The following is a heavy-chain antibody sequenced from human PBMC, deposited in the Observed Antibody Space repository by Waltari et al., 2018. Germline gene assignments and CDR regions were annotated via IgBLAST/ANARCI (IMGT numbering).Heavy chain of an antibody. CDR2: ISSSSSTI. Sequence: EVPLVESGGGLVLLGGSLRPPCAASVFTFSSYSLNSVRQAPGKGLEWVSYISSSSSTIYYADYVKGRFTMSRDNAKNSLYLQMNSLRAEDTAVYYCARDAKVAVAGTDYWGQGTLVTVSS. V-gene: IGHV3-48*04. J-gene: IGHJ4*02. CDR3: ARDAKVAVAGTDY. D-gene: IGHD6-19*01. CDR1: VFTFSSYS.